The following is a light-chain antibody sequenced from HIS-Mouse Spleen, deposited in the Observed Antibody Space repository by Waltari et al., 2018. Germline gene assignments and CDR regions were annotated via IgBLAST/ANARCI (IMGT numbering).Light chain of an antibody. V-gene: IGLV3-27*01. J-gene: IGLJ2*01. CDR2: KDS. CDR3: YSAADNNVV. CDR1: VLAKHY. Sequence: SYELTQPSSVSVSPGQTARITCSGDVLAKHYARWFQQKPGQAPVLVIYKDSERPSGIPERFSGSSSGTTVTLTISGAQVEDEADYYCYSAADNNVVFGGGTKLTDL.